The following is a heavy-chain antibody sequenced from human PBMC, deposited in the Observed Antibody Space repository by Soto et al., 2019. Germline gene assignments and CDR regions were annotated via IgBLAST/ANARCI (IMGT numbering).Heavy chain of an antibody. CDR3: ARDQRQDTVWYCFNS. V-gene: IGHV1-18*04. D-gene: IGHD2-8*02. Sequence: QVQLVLSGAEVKRPGASVMLACKASGYTLTSYGISWVRQAPGQGLEWLGWLSTYTGDTNYARKTQGRVTLTTDTATNTAYMELKSLRSDDTAVYYCARDQRQDTVWYCFNSWGHGTLV. CDR2: LSTYTGDT. J-gene: IGHJ5*01. CDR1: GYTLTSYG.